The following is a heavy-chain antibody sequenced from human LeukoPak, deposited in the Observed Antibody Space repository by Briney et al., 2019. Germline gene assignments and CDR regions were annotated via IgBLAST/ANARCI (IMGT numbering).Heavy chain of an antibody. CDR1: GGSISGYY. J-gene: IGHJ2*01. CDR3: AREGDYSGYFGLRSFDL. CDR2: IYYSGAT. Sequence: SETLSLTCIVSGGSISGYYWSWTRQPPGKGLEWIGFIYYSGATNYNPSLKSRVTISVDTSKSQFSLSLNSVAAADTAVYYCAREGDYSGYFGLRSFDLWGRGTLVTVSS. V-gene: IGHV4-59*01. D-gene: IGHD5-12*01.